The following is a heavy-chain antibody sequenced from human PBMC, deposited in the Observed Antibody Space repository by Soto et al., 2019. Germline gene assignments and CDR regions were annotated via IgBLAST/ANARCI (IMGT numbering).Heavy chain of an antibody. CDR2: ISSSGSTI. CDR3: ARDHKQVRFLEWLLLGDAFDI. V-gene: IGHV3-11*01. J-gene: IGHJ3*02. CDR1: GFTFSDYY. D-gene: IGHD3-3*01. Sequence: QVQLVESGGGLVKPGGSLRLSCAASGFTFSDYYMSWIRQAPGKGLEWVSYISSSGSTIYYADSVKGRFTISRDNAKNSLYLQMNSLRAEDTAVYYCARDHKQVRFLEWLLLGDAFDIWGQGTMVTVSS.